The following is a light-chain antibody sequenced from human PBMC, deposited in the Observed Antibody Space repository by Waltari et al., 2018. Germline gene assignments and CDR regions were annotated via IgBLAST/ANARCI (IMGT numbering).Light chain of an antibody. V-gene: IGKV3-20*01. CDR2: GAS. Sequence: EIALTQSPGTLSSSPGERGTLSCLASQCVRRFLAWYQQKPGQAPRLLICGASTRATGIPDRFSGSGSGTDFSLTISRLGPEDFAVYYCQKDDRFPATFGRGTKVEIK. J-gene: IGKJ1*01. CDR1: QCVRRF. CDR3: QKDDRFPAT.